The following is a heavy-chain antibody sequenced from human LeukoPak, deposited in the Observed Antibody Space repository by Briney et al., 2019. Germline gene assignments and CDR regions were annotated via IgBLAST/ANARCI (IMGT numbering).Heavy chain of an antibody. CDR2: IRSKANSYAT. Sequence: HPGGSLRLSCAASGFTFSGSAMHWVRQASGKGLEWVGRIRSKANSYATAYAASVKGRFTISRDDSKNTAYLQMNSLKTEDTAVYYCTRDSNHYGSGSYYPDYWGQGTLVTVSS. CDR1: GFTFSGSA. J-gene: IGHJ4*02. V-gene: IGHV3-73*01. CDR3: TRDSNHYGSGSYYPDY. D-gene: IGHD3-10*01.